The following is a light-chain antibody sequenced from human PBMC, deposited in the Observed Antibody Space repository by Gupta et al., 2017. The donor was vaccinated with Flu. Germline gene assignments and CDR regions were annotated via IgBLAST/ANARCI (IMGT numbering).Light chain of an antibody. Sequence: GEGVPLSCRASQGVSRDLAWYQQKPGQAPRLLFYIASTRATGIPARFSGSGSETDFTLTISSLQSEDCAVYYCQQYNNWPWTFGRGTKVELK. V-gene: IGKV3-15*01. CDR2: IAS. J-gene: IGKJ1*01. CDR1: QGVSRD. CDR3: QQYNNWPWT.